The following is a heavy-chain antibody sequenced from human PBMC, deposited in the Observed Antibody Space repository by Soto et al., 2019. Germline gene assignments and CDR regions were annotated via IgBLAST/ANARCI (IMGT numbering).Heavy chain of an antibody. CDR3: ARSSTSANYFDS. J-gene: IGHJ4*02. D-gene: IGHD2-2*01. Sequence: QVQLQESGPGLVKPSQTLSLTCTVSGGSISSGGYYWSWIRQHPGKGLEWIGYIYYSGSTYYNPSLKSRVXIXVYXSKNQFSLKLSSVTAADTAVYYCARSSTSANYFDSWGQGTLVTVSS. V-gene: IGHV4-31*03. CDR2: IYYSGST. CDR1: GGSISSGGYY.